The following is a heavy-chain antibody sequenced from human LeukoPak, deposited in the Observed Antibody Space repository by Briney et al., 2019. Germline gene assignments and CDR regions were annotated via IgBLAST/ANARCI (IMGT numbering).Heavy chain of an antibody. CDR3: AREGSWYDGNNWFDP. CDR2: INWNGGST. CDR1: GFHFDDYG. V-gene: IGHV3-20*04. Sequence: RPGGSLRLSCAASGFHFDDYGMSWVRQAPGKGLEWVSGINWNGGSTGYADSVKGRFTISRDNAKNSLYLQMNSLRAEDTALYYCAREGSWYDGNNWFDPWGQGTLVTVSS. J-gene: IGHJ5*02. D-gene: IGHD6-13*01.